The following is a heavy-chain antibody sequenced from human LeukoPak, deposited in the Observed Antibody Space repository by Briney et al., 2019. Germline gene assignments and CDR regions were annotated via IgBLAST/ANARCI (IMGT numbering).Heavy chain of an antibody. CDR3: ATSRIAVAGTGLDY. V-gene: IGHV1-69*13. D-gene: IGHD6-19*01. CDR1: GGTFSSYA. CDR2: ILPNIGTA. Sequence: SVKVSCKASGGTFSSYAISWVRQAPGQGLEWTGGILPNIGTANYAQKFQGRVTITADESTSTAYMELSSLRSEDTAVYYCATSRIAVAGTGLDYWGQGTLVTVSS. J-gene: IGHJ4*02.